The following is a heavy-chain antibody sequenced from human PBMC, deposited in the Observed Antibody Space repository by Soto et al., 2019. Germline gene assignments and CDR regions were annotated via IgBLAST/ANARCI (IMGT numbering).Heavy chain of an antibody. V-gene: IGHV1-3*01. CDR1: GYTFTSYA. CDR2: INAGNGNT. CDR3: ARIDYYDSSGYYHDAFDI. Sequence: QVQLVQSGAEVKKPGASVKVSCKASGYTFTSYAMHWVRQAPGQRLEWMGWINAGNGNTKYSQKFQGRVTITRDTSASKAYMELSSLRSEDTAVYYCARIDYYDSSGYYHDAFDIWGQGTMVTVSS. D-gene: IGHD3-22*01. J-gene: IGHJ3*02.